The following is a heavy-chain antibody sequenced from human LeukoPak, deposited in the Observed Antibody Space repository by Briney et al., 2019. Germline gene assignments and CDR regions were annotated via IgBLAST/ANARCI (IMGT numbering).Heavy chain of an antibody. CDR1: GFTFSDYE. V-gene: IGHV3-48*03. CDR2: ISSSGSSI. J-gene: IGHJ5*02. Sequence: GGSLRLSCAASGFTFSDYEMNWVRQAPGKGLEWVSYISSSGSSIYDADSVKGRFTISRDNAKNSLYLQMNSLRAEDTAVYYCARAGPPAFDPWGQGTLVTVSS. CDR3: ARAGPPAFDP.